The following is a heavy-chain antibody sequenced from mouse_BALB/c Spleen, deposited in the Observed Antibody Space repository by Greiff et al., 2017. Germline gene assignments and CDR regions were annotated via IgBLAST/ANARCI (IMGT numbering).Heavy chain of an antibody. CDR1: GFSLTSYG. CDR2: IGAGGST. J-gene: IGHJ1*01. Sequence: QVHVKQSGPGLVAPSQSLSITCTASGFSLTSYGLHWVRQPPGKGLEWLGVIGAGGSTNYNSALMSRLSISSDNTKSQVFLKMNSLQTDDTAMYYCARDRWWAWYMDVWGAGTTVTVSS. V-gene: IGHV2-9*02. CDR3: ARDRWWAWYMDV. D-gene: IGHD1-1*02.